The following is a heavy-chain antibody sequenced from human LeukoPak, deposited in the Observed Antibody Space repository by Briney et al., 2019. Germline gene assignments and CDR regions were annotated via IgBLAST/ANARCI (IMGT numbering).Heavy chain of an antibody. CDR2: INHSGST. CDR1: GGSFSGYY. D-gene: IGHD5-12*01. J-gene: IGHJ4*02. Sequence: SETLSLTCAVYGGSFSGYYWSWIRQPPGKGLEWIGEINHSGSTNYNPSLKSRVTISVDTSKNQFSLKLSSVTAADTAVYYCARGRGYSGYEGANFDYWGQGTLVTVSS. V-gene: IGHV4-34*01. CDR3: ARGRGYSGYEGANFDY.